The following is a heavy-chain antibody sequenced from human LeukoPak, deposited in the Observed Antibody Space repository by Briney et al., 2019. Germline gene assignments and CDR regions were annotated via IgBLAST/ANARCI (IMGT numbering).Heavy chain of an antibody. CDR1: GGSISSYY. CDR2: IYYSGNT. CDR3: ARNNAEDYFDY. Sequence: SETLSLTCTVSGGSISSYYWSWIRQPPGQGLEWIGYIYYSGNTNYNPSLKSRVTISLDTSKNQFSLKLSSVTAADTAVYYCARNNAEDYFDYWGQGTLVTVSS. D-gene: IGHD2-8*01. J-gene: IGHJ4*02. V-gene: IGHV4-59*01.